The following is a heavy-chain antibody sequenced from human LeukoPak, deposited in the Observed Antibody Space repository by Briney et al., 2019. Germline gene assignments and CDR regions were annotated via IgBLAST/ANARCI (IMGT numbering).Heavy chain of an antibody. CDR1: GFTFSSYA. CDR3: ARAYCTNGVCPEGY. D-gene: IGHD2-8*01. Sequence: GGSLRLSCAASGFTFSSYAMHWVRQAPGKGLEWVAVISYDGSNKYYADSVKGRFTISRDNSKNTLYLQMNSLRAEDTAVYYCARAYCTNGVCPEGYWGQGTLVTVSS. CDR2: ISYDGSNK. J-gene: IGHJ4*02. V-gene: IGHV3-30-3*01.